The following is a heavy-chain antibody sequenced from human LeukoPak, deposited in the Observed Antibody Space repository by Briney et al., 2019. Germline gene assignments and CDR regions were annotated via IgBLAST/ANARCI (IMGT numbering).Heavy chain of an antibody. V-gene: IGHV4-61*05. J-gene: IGHJ2*01. D-gene: IGHD6-19*01. CDR2: IYYSGST. CDR3: ATGTYSSGWYYWYFDL. CDR1: GGSISSSSYY. Sequence: SETLSLTCTVSGGSISSSSYYWGWIRQPPGKGLEWIGYIYYSGSTNYNPSLKSRVTISVDTSKNQFSLKLSSVTAADTAVYYCATGTYSSGWYYWYFDLWGRGTLVTVSS.